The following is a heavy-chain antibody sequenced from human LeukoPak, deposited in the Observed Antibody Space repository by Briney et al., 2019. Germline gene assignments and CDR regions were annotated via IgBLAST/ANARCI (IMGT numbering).Heavy chain of an antibody. Sequence: GGSLRLSCAASGFTFSSYAMSWVRQAPGKGLGWVSAISGSGGSTYYADSVKGRFTISRDNSKNTLYLQMNSLRAEDTVVYYCAKDPGYSSSPTRFDPWGQGTLVTVSS. CDR1: GFTFSSYA. J-gene: IGHJ5*02. CDR2: ISGSGGST. CDR3: AKDPGYSSSPTRFDP. V-gene: IGHV3-23*01. D-gene: IGHD6-13*01.